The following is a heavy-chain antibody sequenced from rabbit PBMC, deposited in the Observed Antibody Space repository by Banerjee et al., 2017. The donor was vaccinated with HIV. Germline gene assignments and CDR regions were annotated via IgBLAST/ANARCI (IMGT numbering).Heavy chain of an antibody. CDR3: ARGGVDGVGYDL. J-gene: IGHJ3*01. D-gene: IGHD6-1*01. CDR1: GIDFSGWYW. CDR2: IHAGSSGST. Sequence: QEQLVESGGGLVTLGGSLTLTCKASGIDFSGWYWICWVRQAPGKGLEWIACIHAGSSGSTYYARWAKGRFTISKTSSTTVFLQMTSLTAADTATYFCARGGVDGVGYDLWGQGTLVTVS. V-gene: IGHV1S45*01.